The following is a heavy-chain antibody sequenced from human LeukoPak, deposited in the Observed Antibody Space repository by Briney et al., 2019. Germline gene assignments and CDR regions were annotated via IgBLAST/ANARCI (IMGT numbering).Heavy chain of an antibody. CDR1: GYTFTSYY. V-gene: IGHV1-46*01. D-gene: IGHD1-26*01. CDR3: ARDRFRWELLPRPSGY. CDR2: INPSGGST. Sequence: ASVKVSCKASGYTFTSYYMHWVRQAPGQGLEWMGIINPSGGSTNYAQKLQGRVTMTTDTSTSTAYTELRSLRSDDTAVYYCARDRFRWELLPRPSGYWGQGTLVTVSS. J-gene: IGHJ4*02.